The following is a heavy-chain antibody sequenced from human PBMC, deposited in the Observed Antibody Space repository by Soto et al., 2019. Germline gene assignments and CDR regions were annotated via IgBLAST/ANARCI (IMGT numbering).Heavy chain of an antibody. J-gene: IGHJ4*02. CDR1: GGSVSSGSYY. Sequence: KTSETLSLTCTVSGGSVSSGSYYWSWIRQPPGKGLEWIGYIYYSGSTNYNPSLKSRVTISVDTSKNQFSLKLSSVTAADTAVYYCARSDGGSYEDRGGYYFDYWGQGTLVTVSS. CDR2: IYYSGST. D-gene: IGHD1-26*01. CDR3: ARSDGGSYEDRGGYYFDY. V-gene: IGHV4-61*01.